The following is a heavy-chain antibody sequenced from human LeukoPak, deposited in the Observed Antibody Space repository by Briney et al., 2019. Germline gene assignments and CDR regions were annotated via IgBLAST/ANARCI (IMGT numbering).Heavy chain of an antibody. D-gene: IGHD6-13*01. CDR3: ARDPRIAAAEELGIDY. J-gene: IGHJ4*02. V-gene: IGHV3-7*01. Sequence: GGSLRLSCAASRFTFSSYGMHWVRQAPGKGLEWVANIKQDGSEKYYVDSVKGRFTISRDNAKNSLYLQMNSLRAEDTAVYYCARDPRIAAAEELGIDYWGQGTLVTVSS. CDR2: IKQDGSEK. CDR1: RFTFSSYG.